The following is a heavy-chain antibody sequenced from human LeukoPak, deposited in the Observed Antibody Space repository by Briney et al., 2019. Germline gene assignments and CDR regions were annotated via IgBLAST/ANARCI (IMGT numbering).Heavy chain of an antibody. CDR2: INPNSGGT. CDR1: GYTFTGYY. V-gene: IGHV1-2*04. Sequence: ASVKVSCKASGYTFTGYYMHWVRQAPGQGLEWMGWINPNSGGTNYAQKFQGWVTMTRDTSISTAYMELSRLRSDDTAVYHCARGGYSSSWYFLSFDYWGQGTLVTVSS. D-gene: IGHD6-13*01. CDR3: ARGGYSSSWYFLSFDY. J-gene: IGHJ4*02.